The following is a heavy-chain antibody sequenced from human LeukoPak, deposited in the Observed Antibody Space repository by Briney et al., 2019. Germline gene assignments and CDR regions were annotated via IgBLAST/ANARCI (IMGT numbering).Heavy chain of an antibody. CDR2: ISYNGGST. Sequence: PGGSLRLSCAASGFTFDDYGMHWVRQPPGKGLEWVSGISYNGGSTDYADSVKGRFTISRDYAKNSLYLQMSTLRPEDTALYYCAKHLRATNIYYFYGLDVWGQGTTVTVSS. CDR1: GFTFDDYG. D-gene: IGHD1-26*01. J-gene: IGHJ6*02. V-gene: IGHV3-9*01. CDR3: AKHLRATNIYYFYGLDV.